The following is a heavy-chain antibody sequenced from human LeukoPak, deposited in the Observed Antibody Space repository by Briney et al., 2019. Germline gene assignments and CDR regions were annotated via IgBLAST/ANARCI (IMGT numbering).Heavy chain of an antibody. D-gene: IGHD5-12*01. CDR3: ARRVATDFHFDY. CDR1: GFTVSSNY. CDR2: IYSGGNT. J-gene: IGHJ4*02. Sequence: PGGSLRLSCAASGFTVSSNYMGWVRQAPGRGLEWVSVIYSGGNTYYEDSVKGRFTISRDNSKNTLYLQMNSLRAEDTAVYYCARRVATDFHFDYWGQGTPVTVSS. V-gene: IGHV3-66*04.